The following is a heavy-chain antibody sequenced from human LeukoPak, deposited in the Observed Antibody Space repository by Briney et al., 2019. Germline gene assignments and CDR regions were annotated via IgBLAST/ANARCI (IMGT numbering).Heavy chain of an antibody. CDR2: IYYSGST. CDR1: GGSISSYY. CDR3: ARLGGYYYDSSGP. D-gene: IGHD3-22*01. Sequence: SETLSLTCTVSGGSISSYYWSWIRQPPGKGLEWIGYIYYSGSTNYNPSLKRRVTISVDTSKNPFSLKLSSVTAADTAVYYCARLGGYYYDSSGPWGQGTLVTVSS. V-gene: IGHV4-59*13. J-gene: IGHJ5*02.